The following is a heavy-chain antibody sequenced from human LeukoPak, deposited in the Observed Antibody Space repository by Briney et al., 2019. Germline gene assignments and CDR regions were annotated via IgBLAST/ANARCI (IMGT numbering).Heavy chain of an antibody. CDR1: GFTFSIYW. Sequence: GGSLRLSCAASGFTFSIYWMSWVRQAPGKGLEWVAVISYDGSNKYYADSVKGRFTISRDNSKNTLYLQMNSLRAEDTAVYYCARDDYGGNSGNFNYWGQGTLVTVSS. CDR2: ISYDGSNK. CDR3: ARDDYGGNSGNFNY. J-gene: IGHJ4*02. D-gene: IGHD4-23*01. V-gene: IGHV3-30*03.